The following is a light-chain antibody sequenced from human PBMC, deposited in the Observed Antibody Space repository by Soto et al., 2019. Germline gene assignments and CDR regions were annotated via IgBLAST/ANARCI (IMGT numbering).Light chain of an antibody. CDR3: SLYTSENTDV. J-gene: IGLJ1*01. Sequence: QSVLTQPASVSGSPGQSITISCTGTSSDVGGYNYVSWYQQHPGKAPKLMIYEVSNRPSGVSNRLSGSKSGDTASLTISGLQAEDEADYYCSLYTSENTDVFGTGTKVTVL. V-gene: IGLV2-14*01. CDR2: EVS. CDR1: SSDVGGYNY.